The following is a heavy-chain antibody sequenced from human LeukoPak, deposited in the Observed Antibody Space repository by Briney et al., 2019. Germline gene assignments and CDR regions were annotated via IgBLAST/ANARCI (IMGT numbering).Heavy chain of an antibody. D-gene: IGHD3-16*01. CDR1: TFTVYTYY. J-gene: IGHJ3*02. V-gene: IGHV3-53*01. CDR3: ARDKGGGGAFDI. CDR2: IYSDGST. Sequence: GGSLRLSCAASTFTVYTYYMSWVRQAPGKGLEWVSVIYSDGSTYHADSVKGRFTISRDNSKNTLYLQMNSLRAEDTAMYCCARDKGGGGAFDIWGQGTMVTVSS.